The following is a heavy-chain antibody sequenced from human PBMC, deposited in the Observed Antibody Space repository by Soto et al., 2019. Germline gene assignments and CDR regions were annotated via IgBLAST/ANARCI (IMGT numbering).Heavy chain of an antibody. Sequence: GGSLRLSCAASGFTFSGYAMHWVRQPPGKGLEWVAVISYDGSNKYYADSVKGRFTISRDNSKNTLYLQMNSLRAEDTAVYYCANNDYDFWSGYPYYYYGMDVWGQGTTVTVSS. CDR1: GFTFSGYA. CDR2: ISYDGSNK. J-gene: IGHJ6*02. CDR3: ANNDYDFWSGYPYYYYGMDV. V-gene: IGHV3-30*18. D-gene: IGHD3-3*01.